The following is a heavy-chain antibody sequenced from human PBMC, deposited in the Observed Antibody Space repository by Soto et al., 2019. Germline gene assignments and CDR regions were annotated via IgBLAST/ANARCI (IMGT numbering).Heavy chain of an antibody. Sequence: GGSLRLSCTASGFTFSNYAMHWVRQAPGKGLEWVAVISYNGRNAYDEDSVMGRFTISRDNSKNTLFLQMNSRRAKDTAVYYCATSEYHYQVILFDHWGQGTLVTVSS. J-gene: IGHJ4*02. CDR1: GFTFSNYA. V-gene: IGHV3-30*03. D-gene: IGHD2-2*01. CDR2: ISYNGRNA. CDR3: ATSEYHYQVILFDH.